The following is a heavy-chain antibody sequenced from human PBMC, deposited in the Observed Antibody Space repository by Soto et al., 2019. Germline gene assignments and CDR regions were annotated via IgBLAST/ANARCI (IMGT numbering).Heavy chain of an antibody. CDR3: TSLYYGH. CDR1: EFTFANAW. J-gene: IGHJ4*02. Sequence: GGSLRLSCAASEFTFANAWISWVRQAPGKGLEWVGRIKSKADGGTTDYAAPVKGRFTISRDESQNTLYLQMNSLKTEDTAVYYCTSLYYGHWGQGTLVTVTS. D-gene: IGHD4-17*01. CDR2: IKSKADGGTT. V-gene: IGHV3-15*01.